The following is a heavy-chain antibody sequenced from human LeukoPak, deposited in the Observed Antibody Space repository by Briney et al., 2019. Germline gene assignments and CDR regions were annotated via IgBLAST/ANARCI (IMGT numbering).Heavy chain of an antibody. D-gene: IGHD3-10*01. CDR2: ICPDGTVT. J-gene: IGHJ4*02. Sequence: GGSLRLSCAASGFTFSTYCMHWVRQAPGKGPMWVSRICPDGTVTNYADSVEGRFTISRDNAKDTLYLQMNSLRVEDTAVYYCGSSLGPLTEYWGQGTLVTVSS. V-gene: IGHV3-74*01. CDR1: GFTFSTYC. CDR3: GSSLGPLTEY.